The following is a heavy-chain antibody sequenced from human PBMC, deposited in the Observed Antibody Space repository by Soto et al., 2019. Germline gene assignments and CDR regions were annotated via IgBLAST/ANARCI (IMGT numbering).Heavy chain of an antibody. Sequence: GGSLRLSCAASGFTFSSYAMSWVRQAPGKGLEWVSAISGSGGSTYYADSVKGRFTISRDNSKNTLYLQMNSLRAEDTAVYYCAKSGSLHYYYYGMDVWGQGTTVTVSS. CDR1: GFTFSSYA. V-gene: IGHV3-23*01. CDR3: AKSGSLHYYYYGMDV. J-gene: IGHJ6*02. D-gene: IGHD1-26*01. CDR2: ISGSGGST.